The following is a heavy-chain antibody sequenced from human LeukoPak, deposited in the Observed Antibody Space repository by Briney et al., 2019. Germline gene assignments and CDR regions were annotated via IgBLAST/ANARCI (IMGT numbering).Heavy chain of an antibody. J-gene: IGHJ4*02. CDR1: GGTISRYY. CDR2: IYYSGST. CDR3: ARGPTRNYFDY. V-gene: IGHV4-59*01. Sequence: SETLSLTCTVSGGTISRYYWSWIRQPPGKGLEWIGYIYYSGSTTYNPSLKSRVTISVDTSKNQFSLKLSSVTAADTAVYYCARGPTRNYFDYWGQRTLVTVSS.